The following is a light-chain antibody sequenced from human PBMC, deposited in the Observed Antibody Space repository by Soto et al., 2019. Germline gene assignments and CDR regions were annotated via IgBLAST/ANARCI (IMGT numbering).Light chain of an antibody. J-gene: IGLJ2*01. V-gene: IGLV1-44*01. CDR2: GNN. CDR3: AAWDDSLNGPV. Sequence: QSVLPQPPSASGTPGQRVTISCSGSSSNIGTNTVNWYQHLPGTAPKLLIHGNNQRPSGVPDRFSGSKSGTAASLAISGLQSEDEADYYCAAWDDSLNGPVFGGGTKLTVL. CDR1: SSNIGTNT.